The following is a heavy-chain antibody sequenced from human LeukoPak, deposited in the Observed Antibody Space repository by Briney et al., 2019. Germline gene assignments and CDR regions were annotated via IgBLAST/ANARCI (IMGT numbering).Heavy chain of an antibody. CDR1: GYTFTGYY. D-gene: IGHD2-2*01. CDR3: ARMDCSSTSCPS. CDR2: INPNSGGT. J-gene: IGHJ4*02. Sequence: ASVKVSCKASGYTFTGYYMHWVRQAPGQGLEWMGWINPNSGGTNYAQKFQGRVTMTRDTSISTAYMELSRLRSVDTAVYYCARMDCSSTSCPSWGQGTLVTVSS. V-gene: IGHV1-2*02.